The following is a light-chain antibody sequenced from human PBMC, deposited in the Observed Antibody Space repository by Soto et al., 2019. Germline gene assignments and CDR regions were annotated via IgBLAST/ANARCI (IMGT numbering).Light chain of an antibody. Sequence: DIQLTQSPSSLSASVVDRFTITFRASQSIRSYLNWYQQKPGKAPKLLIYAASSLQTGVSSRFSGSGSGTDFTLTISNLQPEDFATYYCQQTSSTPTFGGGTKVDIK. CDR2: AAS. CDR3: QQTSSTPT. V-gene: IGKV1-39*01. J-gene: IGKJ4*01. CDR1: QSIRSY.